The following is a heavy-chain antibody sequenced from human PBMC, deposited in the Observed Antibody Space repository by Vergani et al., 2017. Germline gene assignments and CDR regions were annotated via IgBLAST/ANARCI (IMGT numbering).Heavy chain of an antibody. J-gene: IGHJ4*02. D-gene: IGHD1-26*01. CDR1: GLTFSTYA. Sequence: EVQLLESGGSLKQPGGSVRLSCAASGLTFSTYAMHWVRLAPGKGLEGVSALTGGGGSTYYADSFKGRCIISRDNSRDTLYLQMNSLRPEDTATYYCVKDAGSYENFFDTWGQGTLVTVSS. V-gene: IGHV3-23*01. CDR2: LTGGGGST. CDR3: VKDAGSYENFFDT.